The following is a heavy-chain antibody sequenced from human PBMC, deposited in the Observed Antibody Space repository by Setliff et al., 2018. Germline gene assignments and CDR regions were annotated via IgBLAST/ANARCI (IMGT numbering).Heavy chain of an antibody. CDR3: TRERVWFGAPILYFDP. CDR2: IKSKTDGGTT. J-gene: IGHJ5*02. CDR1: GLTFGDYA. Sequence: GGSLRLSCTASGLTFGDYAMSWVRQAPGKGLEWVGFIKSKTDGGTTDYAAPVKGRFTISRDESKNTLYLQMNSLKTEDTAVYYCTRERVWFGAPILYFDPWGQGTLVTVSS. D-gene: IGHD3-10*01. V-gene: IGHV3-49*04.